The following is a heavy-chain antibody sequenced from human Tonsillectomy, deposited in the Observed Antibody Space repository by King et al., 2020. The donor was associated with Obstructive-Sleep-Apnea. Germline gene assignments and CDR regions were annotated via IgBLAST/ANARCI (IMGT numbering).Heavy chain of an antibody. D-gene: IGHD6-19*01. CDR3: ARHFYSSGYLGCFDY. V-gene: IGHV4-59*08. CDR1: GGSISSYY. Sequence: VQLQESGPGLVKPSETLSLTCTVSGGSISSYYWSWIRQPPGKGLEWIGYIYYSGTTNNNPSLKRRVTMSVDTSKNQFSLKLSSVTAADTAVYYCARHFYSSGYLGCFDYWGQGTLVTVSS. CDR2: IYYSGTT. J-gene: IGHJ4*02.